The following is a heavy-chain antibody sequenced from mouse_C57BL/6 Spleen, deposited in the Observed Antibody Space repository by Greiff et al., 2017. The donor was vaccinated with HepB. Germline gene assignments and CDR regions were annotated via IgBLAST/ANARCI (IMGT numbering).Heavy chain of an antibody. CDR3: ARKDYGSSYGFDY. V-gene: IGHV1-50*01. CDR2: IDPSDSYT. D-gene: IGHD1-1*01. Sequence: QVQLKQPGAELVKPGASVKLSCKASGYTFTSYWMQWVKQRPGQGLEWIGEIDPSDSYTNYNQKFKGKATLTVDTSSSTAHMQLSSLTSEDSAVYYCARKDYGSSYGFDYWGQGTTLTVSS. J-gene: IGHJ2*01. CDR1: GYTFTSYW.